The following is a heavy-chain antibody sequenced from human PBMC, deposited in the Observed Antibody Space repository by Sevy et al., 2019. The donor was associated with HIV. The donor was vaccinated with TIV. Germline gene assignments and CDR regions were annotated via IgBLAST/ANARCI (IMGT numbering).Heavy chain of an antibody. Sequence: SETLSLTCVVSGGSISSSNWWSWFRQPPGKGLEWTGEISDRGKTNYNPSLNTRVTISMDKSNNRFFLKLTSVTAADTAVYYCARELSTPNFDFWGQGALVTVSS. D-gene: IGHD2-15*01. V-gene: IGHV4-4*02. CDR2: ISDRGKT. CDR3: ARELSTPNFDF. J-gene: IGHJ4*02. CDR1: GGSISSSNW.